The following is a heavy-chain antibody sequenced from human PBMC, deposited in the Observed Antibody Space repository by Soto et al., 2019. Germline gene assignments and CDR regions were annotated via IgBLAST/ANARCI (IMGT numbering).Heavy chain of an antibody. CDR1: GFTFSAYG. D-gene: IGHD1-26*01. Sequence: GGSLRPSCAASGFTFSAYGMHWVRQAPGKGLEWLAVLSYHLSSEFYADAVKGRFTISRDNSKNTLYLQMNSLRPEDTAVYYCAKELDRYSAAWFDIDDWGQGTLVTVSS. J-gene: IGHJ4*02. CDR3: AKELDRYSAAWFDIDD. V-gene: IGHV3-30*18. CDR2: LSYHLSSE.